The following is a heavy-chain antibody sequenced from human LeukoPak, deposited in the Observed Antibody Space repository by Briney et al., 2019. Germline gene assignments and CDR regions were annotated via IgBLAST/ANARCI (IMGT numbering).Heavy chain of an antibody. J-gene: IGHJ5*02. CDR2: IFYSGNT. D-gene: IGHD6-13*01. Sequence: PSETLSLTCTVSGGSVSGYYWSWIRQPPEKGLEWIGYIFYSGNTNYNPSLKSRVTISVDTSKNQFSLNLTSVTAADTAVYYCARHRSSSWGTFDPWGQGTLVTVSS. CDR1: GGSVSGYY. V-gene: IGHV4-59*08. CDR3: ARHRSSSWGTFDP.